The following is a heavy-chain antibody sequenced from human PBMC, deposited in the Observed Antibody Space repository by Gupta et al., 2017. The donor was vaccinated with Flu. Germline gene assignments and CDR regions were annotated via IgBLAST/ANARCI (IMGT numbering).Heavy chain of an antibody. V-gene: IGHV3-23*01. CDR1: GFTFRSHA. Sequence: EVQLLESGGGSVKSGGSLRLSCTVSGFTFRSHAMSWVRQATGKGLEWVSAITGSGYNTFDADSVKGRFTISRDNSKNTLYLQMNSLSADDTAVYYCARGIGADNYRRFDRWGQGTLVSVSS. CDR2: ITGSGYNT. CDR3: ARGIGADNYRRFDR. J-gene: IGHJ5*02. D-gene: IGHD1-1*01.